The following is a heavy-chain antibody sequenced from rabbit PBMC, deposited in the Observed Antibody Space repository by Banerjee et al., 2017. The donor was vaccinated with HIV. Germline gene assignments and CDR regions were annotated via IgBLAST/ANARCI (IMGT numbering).Heavy chain of an antibody. V-gene: IGHV1S45*01. CDR2: IYAGSSGST. CDR3: ARDRGVNSYYEDFNL. Sequence: QEQLVESGGDLVKPEGSLTLTCTASGFSFSSSYWICWVRQAPGKGLEWIACIYAGSSGSTYYASWAKGRFTISKTSSTTVTLQMTSLTAADTATYFCARDRGVNSYYEDFNLWGPGTLVTVS. J-gene: IGHJ4*01. CDR1: GFSFSSSYW. D-gene: IGHD8-1*01.